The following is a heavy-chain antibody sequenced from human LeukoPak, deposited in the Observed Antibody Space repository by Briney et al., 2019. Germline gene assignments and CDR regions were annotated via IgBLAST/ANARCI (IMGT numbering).Heavy chain of an antibody. CDR2: IYISGST. Sequence: SETLSLTCTVSGGSISSYYWSWIRRPAGKGLEWIGRIYISGSTNYNPSLKSRVTMSVDTSKSQFSLKLTSVIAADTAVYYCARETSTVTYRIFDYWGQGTLVTVSS. CDR3: ARETSTVTYRIFDY. D-gene: IGHD4-17*01. J-gene: IGHJ4*02. V-gene: IGHV4-4*07. CDR1: GGSISSYY.